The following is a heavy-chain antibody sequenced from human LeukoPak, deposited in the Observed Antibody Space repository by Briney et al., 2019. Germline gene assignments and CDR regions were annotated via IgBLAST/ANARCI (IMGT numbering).Heavy chain of an antibody. Sequence: PGGSLRLSCAASGFTFSSYAMHWVRQAPGKGLEWVAVISYDGSNKYYADSVKGRFTISRDNSKNTLYLQMNSLRAEDTAVYYCAKSSRSGWSTEFDYWGQGTLVTVSS. V-gene: IGHV3-30-3*02. J-gene: IGHJ4*02. CDR1: GFTFSSYA. CDR3: AKSSRSGWSTEFDY. CDR2: ISYDGSNK. D-gene: IGHD6-19*01.